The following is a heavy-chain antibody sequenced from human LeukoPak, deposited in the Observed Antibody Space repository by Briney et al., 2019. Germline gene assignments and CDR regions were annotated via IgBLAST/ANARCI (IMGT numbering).Heavy chain of an antibody. J-gene: IGHJ4*02. Sequence: SVKVSCKASGGTFSSYAISWVRQAPGQGLEWMGGIIPIFGTANYAQKFQGRVTITADESTSTAYMELSSLRSEDTAVYYCAITGAYSSGWYRRYFDNWGPGTLVTVSS. CDR1: GGTFSSYA. CDR3: AITGAYSSGWYRRYFDN. V-gene: IGHV1-69*13. D-gene: IGHD6-19*01. CDR2: IIPIFGTA.